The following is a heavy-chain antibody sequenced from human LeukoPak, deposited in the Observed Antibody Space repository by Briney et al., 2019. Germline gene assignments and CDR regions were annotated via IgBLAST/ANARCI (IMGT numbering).Heavy chain of an antibody. CDR3: ARVAYDFWSGYPFDY. CDR1: GGSISSYY. J-gene: IGHJ4*02. D-gene: IGHD3-3*01. Sequence: SETLSLTCTASGGSISSYYWSWIRQPPGKGLEWIGYIYYSGSTNYNPSLKSRVTISVDTSKNQFSLKLSSVTAADTAVYYCARVAYDFWSGYPFDYWGQGTLVTVSS. CDR2: IYYSGST. V-gene: IGHV4-59*01.